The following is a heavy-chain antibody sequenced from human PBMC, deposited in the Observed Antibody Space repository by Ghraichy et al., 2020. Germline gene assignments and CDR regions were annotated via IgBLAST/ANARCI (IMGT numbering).Heavy chain of an antibody. V-gene: IGHV3-23*01. J-gene: IGHJ4*02. D-gene: IGHD3-9*01. CDR2: ISGSGGST. CDR1: GFTFSSYA. Sequence: GGSLRLSCAASGFTFSSYAMSWVRQAPGKGLEWVSAISGSGGSTYYADSVKGRFTISRDNSKNTLDLQMNSLRAEDTAVHYCAKAILTGHYNVRFDYWGQGTLVTVSS. CDR3: AKAILTGHYNVRFDY.